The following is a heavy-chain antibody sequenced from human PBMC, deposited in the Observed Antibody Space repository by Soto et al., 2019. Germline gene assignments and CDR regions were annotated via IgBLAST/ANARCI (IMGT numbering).Heavy chain of an antibody. Sequence: SETLSLTCTVSGGSISSGGYYWSWIRQHPGKGLEWIGYIYYSGSTYYNPSLKSRVTISVDTSKNQFSLKLSSVTAADTAVYYCARVGSILAVVIDYWGQGTLVTVSS. CDR3: ARVGSILAVVIDY. V-gene: IGHV4-31*03. D-gene: IGHD3-3*01. CDR2: IYYSGST. CDR1: GGSISSGGYY. J-gene: IGHJ4*02.